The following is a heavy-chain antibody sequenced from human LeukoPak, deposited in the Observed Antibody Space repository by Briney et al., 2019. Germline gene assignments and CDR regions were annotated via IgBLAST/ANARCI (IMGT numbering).Heavy chain of an antibody. V-gene: IGHV3-15*04. D-gene: IGHD3-10*01. CDR3: TTYGSGRKFDY. CDR1: GFSFSDAW. J-gene: IGHJ4*02. CDR2: IESKTDGGST. Sequence: GGSLRLSCAASGFSFSDAWMSWVRQIPGKGLEWVGRIESKTDGGSTDYAAPVKGRFTISRDDSTNTLYLQMNSLKSEDTAVYYCTTYGSGRKFDYWGQGILVTVSS.